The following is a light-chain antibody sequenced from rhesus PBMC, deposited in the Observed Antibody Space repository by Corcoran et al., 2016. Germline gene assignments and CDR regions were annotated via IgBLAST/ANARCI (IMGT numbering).Light chain of an antibody. J-gene: IGKJ4*01. Sequence: DIQMTQSPSALSASVGDRVTISCRASQNIYSNIAWYQQKPGEAPKLLIYATSTLQTGIPSRFSGSGVETDFTRTITSLQPEDSAAYYCQQYSDDTLTFGGGTKVEI. CDR3: QQYSDDTLT. V-gene: IGKV1S8*01. CDR2: ATS. CDR1: QNIYSN.